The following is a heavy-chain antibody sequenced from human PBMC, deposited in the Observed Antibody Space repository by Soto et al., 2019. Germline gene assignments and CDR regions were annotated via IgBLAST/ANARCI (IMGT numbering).Heavy chain of an antibody. CDR3: ARERVATTIGYGELDY. Sequence: GGSLRLSCAASGFTLSGYSMNWVRQAPGKGLEWISFISSSSSTIYYADSVKGRFTISRDNAKNSLYLQMNSLRDEDTAVYYCARERVATTIGYGELDYWGQGTLVTVSS. CDR1: GFTLSGYS. J-gene: IGHJ4*02. V-gene: IGHV3-48*02. CDR2: ISSSSSTI. D-gene: IGHD5-12*01.